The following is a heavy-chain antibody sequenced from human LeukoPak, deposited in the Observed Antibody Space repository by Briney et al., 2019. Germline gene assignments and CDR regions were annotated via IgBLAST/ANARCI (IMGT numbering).Heavy chain of an antibody. CDR1: GGSISSYY. D-gene: IGHD6-13*01. J-gene: IGHJ4*02. CDR2: IYTSGST. CDR3: ARNIRLGIAAAGTAYFDY. Sequence: SETLSLTCTVSGGSISSYYWSWIRQPAGKGLEWIGRIYTSGSTNYNPSLKSRVTMSVDTSKNQFSLKLSSVTAADTAVYYCARNIRLGIAAAGTAYFDYWSQGTLVTASS. V-gene: IGHV4-4*07.